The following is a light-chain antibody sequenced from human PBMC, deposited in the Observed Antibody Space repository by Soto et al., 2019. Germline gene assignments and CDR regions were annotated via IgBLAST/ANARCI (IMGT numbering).Light chain of an antibody. V-gene: IGKV2-30*02. J-gene: IGKJ1*01. CDR2: KVS. CDR3: LQLIQGPWT. CDR1: QSLAHRDGNTS. Sequence: DVVVTQSPLSLPVALGQAASISCRSSQSLAHRDGNTSLSWFLQSPGQSPRRLLHKVSQRDSGVPDRISGSGSGTDFTLKISRVEFEDVGTYYCLQLIQGPWTFGQGTKLE.